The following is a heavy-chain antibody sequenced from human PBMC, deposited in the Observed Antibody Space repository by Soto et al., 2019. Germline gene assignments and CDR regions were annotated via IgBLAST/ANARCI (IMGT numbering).Heavy chain of an antibody. CDR1: GFTFSDYY. V-gene: IGHV3-11*01. D-gene: IGHD2-2*01. Sequence: GGSLRLSCAASGFTFSDYYMSWIRQAPGKGLEWVSYISSSGSTIYYADSVKGRFTISRDNAKNSLYLQMNSLRAEDTAVYYCARDPILPIVVVPAAQGDRGRGDAFDIWGQGTMVTVSS. J-gene: IGHJ3*02. CDR2: ISSSGSTI. CDR3: ARDPILPIVVVPAAQGDRGRGDAFDI.